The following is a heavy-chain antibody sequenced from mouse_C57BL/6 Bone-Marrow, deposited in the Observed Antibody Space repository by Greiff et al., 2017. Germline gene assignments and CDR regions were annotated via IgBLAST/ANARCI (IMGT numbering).Heavy chain of an antibody. CDR2: INPSCGYT. Sequence: QVQLKESGADLAKPGASVKLSCTASGYTFTSYWMHWVKQRPGQGLEWIGYINPSCGYTKYNHKFKDKATLTADNSSSKTYMQLSSLTYEDSDVDYCERGGSKGAMDYWGQGTSVTVSS. D-gene: IGHD1-1*02. V-gene: IGHV1-7*01. CDR3: ERGGSKGAMDY. CDR1: GYTFTSYW. J-gene: IGHJ4*01.